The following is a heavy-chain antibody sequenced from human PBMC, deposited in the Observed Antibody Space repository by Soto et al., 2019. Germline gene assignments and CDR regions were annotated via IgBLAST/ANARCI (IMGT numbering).Heavy chain of an antibody. V-gene: IGHV1-58*01. D-gene: IGHD3-22*01. CDR1: GFTFTRSA. J-gene: IGHJ4*02. Sequence: GASVKVSCKASGFTFTRSAVQWVRQARGQRLEWIGWIVVGTGNTDSAQKFQQRITITRDMSTNTAYMELSSLRSEDTAVYYCAADRPRHPYDSSGYQDYWGQGTLVTVSS. CDR3: AADRPRHPYDSSGYQDY. CDR2: IVVGTGNT.